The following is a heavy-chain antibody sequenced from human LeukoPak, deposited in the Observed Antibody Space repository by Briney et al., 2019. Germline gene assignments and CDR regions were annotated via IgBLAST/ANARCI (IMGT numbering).Heavy chain of an antibody. CDR3: AREDYGDYSWYFDL. J-gene: IGHJ2*01. V-gene: IGHV3-21*01. D-gene: IGHD4-17*01. Sequence: PGGSLRLSCAASGFTFSTYSMNWVRQAPGKGLESVSSISSRSSYIYYADSVKGRFTISRDNAKNSLYLQMNSLRAEDTAVYYCAREDYGDYSWYFDLWGRGTLVTVSS. CDR1: GFTFSTYS. CDR2: ISSRSSYI.